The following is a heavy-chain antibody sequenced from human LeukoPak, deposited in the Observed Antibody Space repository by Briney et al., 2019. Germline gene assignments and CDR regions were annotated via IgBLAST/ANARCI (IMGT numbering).Heavy chain of an antibody. D-gene: IGHD3-9*01. V-gene: IGHV1-69*06. CDR1: GYTFTSYG. Sequence: GASVKVSCKASGYTFTSYGISWVRQAPGQGLEWMGGIIPIFGTANYAQKFQGRVTITADKSTSTAYMELSSLRSEDTAVYYCARVRYFDWLLVSDYYYMDVWGKGTTVTVSS. J-gene: IGHJ6*03. CDR2: IIPIFGTA. CDR3: ARVRYFDWLLVSDYYYMDV.